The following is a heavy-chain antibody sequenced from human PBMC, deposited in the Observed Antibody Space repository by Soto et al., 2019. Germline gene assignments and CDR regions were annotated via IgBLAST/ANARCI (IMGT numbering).Heavy chain of an antibody. CDR3: ARDTTNWNWFDP. V-gene: IGHV4-59*01. J-gene: IGHJ5*02. CDR1: GGSISSYY. D-gene: IGHD1-1*01. Sequence: QVQLQESGPGLVKPSETLSLTCTVSGGSISSYYWSWIRQPPGKGLEWIGCIYYSGSTNYKPSLKSRVTISLDTSKNQFSLKLNSVTAADTAVYYCARDTTNWNWFDPWGQGTLVTVSS. CDR2: IYYSGST.